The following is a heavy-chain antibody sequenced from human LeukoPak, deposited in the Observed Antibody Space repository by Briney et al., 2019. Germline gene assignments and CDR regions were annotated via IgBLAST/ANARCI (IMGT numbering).Heavy chain of an antibody. V-gene: IGHV1-2*06. CDR1: GYTFTGYY. CDR2: INPNSGGT. CDR3: ARDFLPLVPAAVPIWFDP. D-gene: IGHD2-2*01. Sequence: GASVKVSCKASGYTFTGYYMHWVRQAPGQGLEWMGRINPNSGGTNYAQKFQGRVTMTRDTSISTAYMELSRLRSDDTAVYYCARDFLPLVPAAVPIWFDPWGQGTLVTVSS. J-gene: IGHJ5*02.